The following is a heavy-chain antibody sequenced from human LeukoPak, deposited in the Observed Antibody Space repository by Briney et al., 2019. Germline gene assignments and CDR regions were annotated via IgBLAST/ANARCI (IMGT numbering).Heavy chain of an antibody. D-gene: IGHD1-26*01. Sequence: SETLSLTCTVSGGSISSYYWGWIRQPPGKELEWIGYIYYSGSTNYNPSLKSRVTISVDTSKNQFSLKLSSVTAADTAVYYCARHPLGSQDWYFDLWGRGTLVTVSS. J-gene: IGHJ2*01. CDR2: IYYSGST. CDR3: ARHPLGSQDWYFDL. V-gene: IGHV4-59*08. CDR1: GGSISSYY.